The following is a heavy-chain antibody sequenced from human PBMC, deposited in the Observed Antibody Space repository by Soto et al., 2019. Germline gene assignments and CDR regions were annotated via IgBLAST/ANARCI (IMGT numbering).Heavy chain of an antibody. CDR3: AKDFKISGGHYGSLNYYYGMDV. D-gene: IGHD3-10*01. J-gene: IGHJ6*02. CDR1: GFTFSAFG. CDR2: ISYDGILK. V-gene: IGHV3-30*18. Sequence: GGSLRLSCEASGFTFSAFGMHWVRQAPGKGLEWVAIISYDGILKYYADPVKGRFTISRDTSKSALYLQMNSLRPEDTAVYYCAKDFKISGGHYGSLNYYYGMDVWGQGTTVTVS.